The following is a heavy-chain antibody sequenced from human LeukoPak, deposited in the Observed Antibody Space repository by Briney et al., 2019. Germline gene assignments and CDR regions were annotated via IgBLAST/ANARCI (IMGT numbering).Heavy chain of an antibody. Sequence: GGSLRLSCAASGFTFSSYAMSWVRQAPGKGLEWVSAISGSGGSTYYADSVKGRFTISRDNSKNTLYLQMNSPRAEDTAVYYCAKDLTAATQIFDYWGQGTLVTVSS. CDR2: ISGSGGST. V-gene: IGHV3-23*01. J-gene: IGHJ4*02. D-gene: IGHD2-2*01. CDR3: AKDLTAATQIFDY. CDR1: GFTFSSYA.